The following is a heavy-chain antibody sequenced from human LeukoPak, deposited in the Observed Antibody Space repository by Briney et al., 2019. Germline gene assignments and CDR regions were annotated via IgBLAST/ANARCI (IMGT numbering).Heavy chain of an antibody. Sequence: PSETLSLTCAVYGGSFSGYYWSWIRQPPGKGLEWIGEINHSGSTNYNPSLKSRVTISVDTSKNQFSLKLSSVTAADTAVYYCARGHVGQQLDWGQGTLVTVSS. CDR1: GGSFSGYY. CDR2: INHSGST. CDR3: ARGHVGQQLD. D-gene: IGHD6-13*01. J-gene: IGHJ4*02. V-gene: IGHV4-34*01.